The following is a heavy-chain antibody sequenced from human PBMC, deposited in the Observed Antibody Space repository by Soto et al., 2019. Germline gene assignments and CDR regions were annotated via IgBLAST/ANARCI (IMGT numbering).Heavy chain of an antibody. V-gene: IGHV4-30-4*01. Sequence: SETLSLTCTVSGASATSTGYYWTWIRQSPGKGLEWLGYILHNGNADYSPSLETRLSISLDSSKNQFSLKVNSVSAADTAIYFCARVSAVSAEYYFDYWGQGALVTVSS. J-gene: IGHJ4*02. CDR3: ARVSAVSAEYYFDY. CDR2: ILHNGNA. D-gene: IGHD6-19*01. CDR1: GASATSTGYY.